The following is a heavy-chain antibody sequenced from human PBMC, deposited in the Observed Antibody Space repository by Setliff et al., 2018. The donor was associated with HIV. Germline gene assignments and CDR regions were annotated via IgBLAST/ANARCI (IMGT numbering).Heavy chain of an antibody. D-gene: IGHD6-13*01. CDR3: ASSWSRVPYYGMDV. V-gene: IGHV1-8*02. CDR2: SNPNSGNT. CDR1: GYTFTNYG. J-gene: IGHJ6*02. Sequence: ASVKVSCKTSGYTFTNYGISWVRQAPGQGLEWMGWSNPNSGNTGYAPKLQGRVTMTRNTSISTAYMELSSLRSDDTAVYYCASSWSRVPYYGMDVWGQGTTVTV.